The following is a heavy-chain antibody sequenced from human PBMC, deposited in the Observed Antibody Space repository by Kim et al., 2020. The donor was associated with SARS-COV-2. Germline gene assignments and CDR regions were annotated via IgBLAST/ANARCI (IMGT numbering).Heavy chain of an antibody. D-gene: IGHD3-22*01. Sequence: DSVKGRFTVSRDNSDNTLYLQMNSLRAESTAVYYCAKDMGGSSYYLGLDYWGQGTLVTVSS. J-gene: IGHJ4*02. V-gene: IGHV3-23*01. CDR3: AKDMGGSSYYLGLDY.